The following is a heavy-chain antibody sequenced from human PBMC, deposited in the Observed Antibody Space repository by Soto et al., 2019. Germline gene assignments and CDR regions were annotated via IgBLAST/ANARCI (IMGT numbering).Heavy chain of an antibody. Sequence: QVQLQESGPGLVKPSQTLSLTCTVSGGSISSGGYYWSWIRQHPGKGLEWIGYIYYSGSTYYNPSLKSRVTISVDTSKNQFSLKLSSVTAADTAVDYCASTVAVAGDRYWFDPWGQGTLVTVSS. J-gene: IGHJ5*02. V-gene: IGHV4-31*03. D-gene: IGHD6-19*01. CDR2: IYYSGST. CDR1: GGSISSGGYY. CDR3: ASTVAVAGDRYWFDP.